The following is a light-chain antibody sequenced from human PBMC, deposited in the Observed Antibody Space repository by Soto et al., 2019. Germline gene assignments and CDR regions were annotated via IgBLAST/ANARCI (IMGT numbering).Light chain of an antibody. V-gene: IGKV3-20*01. CDR3: QQYGSSPLT. Sequence: EIVFTQSPGTLSLSPGEIATLSCRASQSVSSSYLAWYQQKPGQAPRLLIYGASSRATGIPDRFSGSGSGTDFTLTISRLEPEDFAVYYCQQYGSSPLTFGGGTKVEIK. CDR2: GAS. J-gene: IGKJ4*01. CDR1: QSVSSSY.